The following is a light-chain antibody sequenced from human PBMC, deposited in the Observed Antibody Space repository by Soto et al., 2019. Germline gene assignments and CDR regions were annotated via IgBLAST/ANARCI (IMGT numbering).Light chain of an antibody. CDR1: SSDVGDYNY. CDR3: LSHTGSRTL. Sequence: ALTQPASVSGSPGQSITISCPGASSDVGDYNYVSWYQEHPGQVPKLIIFEVTTRPSGVSDRFSGSRSGNTASLTSSGLQAEDEADYYCLSHTGSRTLFGGGTKLTVL. J-gene: IGLJ3*02. V-gene: IGLV2-14*01. CDR2: EVT.